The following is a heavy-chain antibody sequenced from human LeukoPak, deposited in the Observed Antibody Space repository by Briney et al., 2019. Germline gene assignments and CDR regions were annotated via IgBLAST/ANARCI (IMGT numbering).Heavy chain of an antibody. D-gene: IGHD1-26*01. CDR1: GYSIRSGYQ. CDR3: EREGILGAVDY. CDR2: MHYSGST. Sequence: PSETLSLTCSVSGYSIRSGYQWGWIRQAPGKGLEWIATMHYSGSTYYNPSLKSRVTISVDTSNNQFSLRLSSVTAADTAVYYCEREGILGAVDYWGQGTLVTVSS. J-gene: IGHJ4*02. V-gene: IGHV4-38-2*02.